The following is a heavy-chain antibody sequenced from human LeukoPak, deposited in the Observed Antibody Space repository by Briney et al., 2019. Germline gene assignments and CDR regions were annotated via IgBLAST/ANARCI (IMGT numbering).Heavy chain of an antibody. D-gene: IGHD1-26*01. V-gene: IGHV3-48*02. CDR1: GFTFSNYS. CDR2: ISHISSTT. J-gene: IGHJ4*02. Sequence: GGSLRLSCAASGFTFSNYSMNWVRQAPGKGLEWISYISHISSTTYYADSVKGRFTISRDNAKNSLSLQMNSLRDEDTAVYFCARESVGAIDYWGQGTLVTVSS. CDR3: ARESVGAIDY.